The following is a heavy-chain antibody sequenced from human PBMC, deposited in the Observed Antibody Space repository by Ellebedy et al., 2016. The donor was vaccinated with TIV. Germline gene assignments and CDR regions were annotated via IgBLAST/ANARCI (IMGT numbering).Heavy chain of an antibody. CDR2: IKQDGSEK. Sequence: GGSLRLXXAASGFTFSSYWMSWVRQAPGKGLEWVANIKQDGSEKYYVDSVKGRFTISRDNAKNSLYLQMNSLRAEDTAVYYCARDAELRFLEWLPAQGDAFDIWGQGTMVTVSS. D-gene: IGHD3-3*01. J-gene: IGHJ3*02. CDR3: ARDAELRFLEWLPAQGDAFDI. CDR1: GFTFSSYW. V-gene: IGHV3-7*01.